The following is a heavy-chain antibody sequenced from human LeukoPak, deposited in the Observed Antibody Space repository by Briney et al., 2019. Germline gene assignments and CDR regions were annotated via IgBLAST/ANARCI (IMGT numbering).Heavy chain of an antibody. CDR2: ISSNGGST. CDR3: AREFPREMATIYGGYYFDY. D-gene: IGHD5-24*01. J-gene: IGHJ4*02. Sequence: PGGSLRLSCAASGFIFSSYAMHWVRQAPGKGLEYVSTISSNGGSTYYANSVKGRFTISRDNSKNTLYLQMGSLRAEDMAVYYCAREFPREMATIYGGYYFDYWGQGTLVTVSS. V-gene: IGHV3-64*01. CDR1: GFIFSSYA.